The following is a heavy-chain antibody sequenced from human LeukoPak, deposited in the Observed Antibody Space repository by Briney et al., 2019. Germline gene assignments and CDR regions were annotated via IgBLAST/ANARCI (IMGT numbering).Heavy chain of an antibody. V-gene: IGHV4-4*07. Sequence: SETLSLTCTVSDGSISSYYWSWIRQPAGKGLEWIGRIYTSGSTNYNPSLKSRVTISVDKSKNHFSLKLSSVTAADTAVYYCARDSLDILTGYFDYWGQGTLVTVSS. CDR2: IYTSGST. CDR1: DGSISSYY. J-gene: IGHJ4*02. CDR3: ARDSLDILTGYFDY. D-gene: IGHD3-9*01.